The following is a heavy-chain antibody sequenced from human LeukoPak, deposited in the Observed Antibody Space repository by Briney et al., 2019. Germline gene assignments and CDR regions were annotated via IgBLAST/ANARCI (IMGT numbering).Heavy chain of an antibody. CDR2: IYYSGGT. CDR1: GGSISSSSYH. V-gene: IGHV4-39*01. Sequence: PSETLSFTCTVSGGSISSSSYHWGWIRQPPGKGLEWIGSIYYSGGTYYNPSLKSRVTISVDTSKNQFSLKLSSVTAADTAVYYCARQGGSSWYGGYYFDYWGQGTLVTVSS. D-gene: IGHD6-13*01. J-gene: IGHJ4*02. CDR3: ARQGGSSWYGGYYFDY.